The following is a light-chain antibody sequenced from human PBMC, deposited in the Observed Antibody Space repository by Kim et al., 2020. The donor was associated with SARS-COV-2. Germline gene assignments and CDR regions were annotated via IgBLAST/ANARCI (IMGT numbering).Light chain of an antibody. CDR2: DNS. J-gene: IGLJ1*01. Sequence: VTITCTGSSSNIGAGYDVHWYQQLPASAPNLLIYDNSNRPSGVPDRFSGSKSGTSASLAITGLQAEDEADYYCQSYDSSLSGSGVFGTGTKVTVL. CDR1: SSNIGAGYD. CDR3: QSYDSSLSGSGV. V-gene: IGLV1-40*01.